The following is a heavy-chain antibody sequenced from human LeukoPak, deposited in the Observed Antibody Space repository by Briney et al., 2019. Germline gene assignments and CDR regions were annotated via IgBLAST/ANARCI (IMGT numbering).Heavy chain of an antibody. CDR2: INDDETST. CDR1: GFSFSSSW. J-gene: IGHJ4*02. Sequence: GGSLRLSCAASGFSFSSSWMHWVRQVPGKGLEWVSRINDDETSTTHAESVKGRFTISRDNAKNTLFLQMNSLRAEDTAVYYCATTGSGSYYDYWGQGTLVTVSS. D-gene: IGHD1-26*01. CDR3: ATTGSGSYYDY. V-gene: IGHV3-74*01.